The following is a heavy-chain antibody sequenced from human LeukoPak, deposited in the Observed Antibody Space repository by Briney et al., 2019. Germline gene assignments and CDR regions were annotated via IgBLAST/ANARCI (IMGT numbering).Heavy chain of an antibody. V-gene: IGHV5-51*01. CDR3: ARHSVGTGEPDYFDY. CDR1: GYSFTTYW. Sequence: GESLKISCKGSGYSFTTYWIGWVRQMPGKGLEWMGIIYPADSDTRYSPSFQGQVTISADKSISTAYLQWSSLKASDTAMYYCARHSVGTGEPDYFDYWGQGTLVTVSS. D-gene: IGHD1-14*01. J-gene: IGHJ4*02. CDR2: IYPADSDT.